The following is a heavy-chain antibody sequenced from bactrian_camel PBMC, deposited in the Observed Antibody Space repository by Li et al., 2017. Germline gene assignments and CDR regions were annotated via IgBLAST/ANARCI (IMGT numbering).Heavy chain of an antibody. CDR3: AAEPGGLRHPGYVADFTY. CDR2: FIYTFGRST. Sequence: HVQLVESGGGSVQPGGSLRLSCAASGNTYNLNCLGWFRQAPGMEREQVAVFIYTFGRSTRYAEAVKGRFTISQDDAGNTVYLQMNNLKPEDTAMYYCAAEPGGLRHPGYVADFTYWGQGTQVTVS. CDR1: GNTYNLNC. J-gene: IGHJ6*01. D-gene: IGHD5*01. V-gene: IGHV3S53*01.